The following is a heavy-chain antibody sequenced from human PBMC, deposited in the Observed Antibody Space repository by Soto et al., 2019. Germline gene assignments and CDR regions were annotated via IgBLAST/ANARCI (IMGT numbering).Heavy chain of an antibody. Sequence: GALLEVSRQAFGDTLNRHYLHSVRRAPGQGLEWMGWINPNSGGTNYAQKFQGWVTMTRDTSISTAYMELSRLRSDDTAVYYCARSAGGRLEGDYWGQGTLVTVSS. CDR1: GDTLNRHY. V-gene: IGHV1-2*04. CDR3: ARSAGGRLEGDY. J-gene: IGHJ4*02. D-gene: IGHD1-26*01. CDR2: INPNSGGT.